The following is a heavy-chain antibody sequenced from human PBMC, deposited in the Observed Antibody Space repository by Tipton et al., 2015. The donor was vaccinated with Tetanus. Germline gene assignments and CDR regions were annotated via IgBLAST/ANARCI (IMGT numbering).Heavy chain of an antibody. J-gene: IGHJ2*01. CDR1: GGSFSGFY. Sequence: LRLSCAVSGGSFSGFYWSWIRQPPGKGLEWTGEINHSGSTNYNPSLQSRITMSLDKSKNQFSLRLTSVTAADTAIYYCVRSRIAVARYFDLWGRGTLVTVSS. CDR3: VRSRIAVARYFDL. V-gene: IGHV4-34*01. CDR2: INHSGST. D-gene: IGHD6-19*01.